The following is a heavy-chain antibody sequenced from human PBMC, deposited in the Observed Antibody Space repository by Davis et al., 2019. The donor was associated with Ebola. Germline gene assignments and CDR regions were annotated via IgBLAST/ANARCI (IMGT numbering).Heavy chain of an antibody. Sequence: GGSLRLSCAASGFTFSSYSMNWVRQAPGKELECVSSISSSSSYIYYADSVKGRFTISRDNAKNSLYLQMNSLRAEDTAVYYCARDRVRIAASYYYYYGMDVWGQGTTVTVSS. J-gene: IGHJ6*02. D-gene: IGHD6-6*01. CDR2: ISSSSSYI. CDR3: ARDRVRIAASYYYYYGMDV. V-gene: IGHV3-21*01. CDR1: GFTFSSYS.